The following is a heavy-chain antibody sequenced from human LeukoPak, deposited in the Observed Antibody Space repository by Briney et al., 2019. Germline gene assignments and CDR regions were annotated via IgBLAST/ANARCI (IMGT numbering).Heavy chain of an antibody. CDR1: GYTFTTYG. J-gene: IGHJ4*02. CDR2: ISTYNGNT. D-gene: IGHD3-3*01. CDR3: ARDPTEDFWSGFYSYFDF. Sequence: GASVKVSCKASGYTFTTYGLSWVRQAPGRGLEWMEWISTYNGNTNYAQKFQGRVTMTTDTSTSTAYMELRSLRSDDTAVYYCARDPTEDFWSGFYSYFDFWGQGTLVTVSS. V-gene: IGHV1-18*01.